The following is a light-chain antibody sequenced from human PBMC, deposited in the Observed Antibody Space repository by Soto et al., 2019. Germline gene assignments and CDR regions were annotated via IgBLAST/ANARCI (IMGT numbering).Light chain of an antibody. V-gene: IGKV3-15*01. J-gene: IGKJ1*01. CDR3: QQYNSWPRT. CDR2: GVS. CDR1: QSVSSD. Sequence: EIVMTQSPATLSVSPGERVTLSCRASQSVSSDLAWYHQKPGQAPRHLIYGVSTRATGIPARFSGSGSGTEFTLTINSLESEDFAVYYCQQYNSWPRTFGQGTKVEIK.